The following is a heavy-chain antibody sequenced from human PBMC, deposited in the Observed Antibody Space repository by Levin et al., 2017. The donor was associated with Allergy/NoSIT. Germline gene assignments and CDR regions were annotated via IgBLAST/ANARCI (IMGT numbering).Heavy chain of an antibody. CDR1: GFTFSSYW. CDR3: ARDRTYLDFWSGDNGGWDHDDSFDI. D-gene: IGHD3-3*01. V-gene: IGHV3-74*01. Sequence: GGSLRLSCAASGFTFSSYWMHWVRQAPGKGLEWVARINSDGSSSSYADSVRGRFTISRDNAKNTLYLQMDSLRVEDTAVFYCARDRTYLDFWSGDNGGWDHDDSFDIWGQGTLVTVS. J-gene: IGHJ3*02. CDR2: INSDGSSS.